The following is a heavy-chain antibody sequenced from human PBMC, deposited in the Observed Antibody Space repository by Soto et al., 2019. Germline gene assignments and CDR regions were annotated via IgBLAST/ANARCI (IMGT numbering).Heavy chain of an antibody. CDR3: AKTYQLLFNGSDP. V-gene: IGHV3-23*01. J-gene: IGHJ5*02. D-gene: IGHD2-2*01. CDR2: ISGSGGST. CDR1: GFTFSSYA. Sequence: EVQLLESGGGLVQPGGSLRLSCAASGFTFSSYAMSWVRQAPGKGLEWVSGISGSGGSTYYADSVKGRFTISRDNSKTTLYLQMTCLRAEYTAVSYCAKTYQLLFNGSDPWGKGPLAT.